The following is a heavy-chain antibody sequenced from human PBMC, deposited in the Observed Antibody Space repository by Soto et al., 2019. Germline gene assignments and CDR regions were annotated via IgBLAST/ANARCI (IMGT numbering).Heavy chain of an antibody. Sequence: QVQLVQSGAEVKKPGASGRVSCKASGYTFSSYGISWVRKAPGQGFEWMGWISVYNGDTKYAQKFQGRVTMTTDTSTSTASMELRSLRSDDTAVYYCARSTIEYSSSLVYFYYDMDVWGQGTTVTVSS. CDR2: ISVYNGDT. D-gene: IGHD6-6*01. V-gene: IGHV1-18*01. CDR3: ARSTIEYSSSLVYFYYDMDV. CDR1: GYTFSSYG. J-gene: IGHJ6*02.